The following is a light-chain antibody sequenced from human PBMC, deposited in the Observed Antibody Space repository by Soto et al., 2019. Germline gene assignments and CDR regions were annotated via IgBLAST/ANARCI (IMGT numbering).Light chain of an antibody. CDR2: DAS. CDR3: QQYNNFWT. Sequence: DIQMTQSPSALSASVGDRVTITCRASQSISSWLAWYQQKPGKAPRLLIYDASYLERGVPSRFSGSGSGTECTLTIGDLQPDDLGTYYCQQYNNFWTFGPGTKVEI. J-gene: IGKJ1*01. CDR1: QSISSW. V-gene: IGKV1-5*01.